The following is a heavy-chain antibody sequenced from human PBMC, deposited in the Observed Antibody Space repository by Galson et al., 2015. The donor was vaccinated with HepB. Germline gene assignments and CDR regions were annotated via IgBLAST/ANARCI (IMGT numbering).Heavy chain of an antibody. CDR3: AKDIYGGNSRWYFDL. Sequence: SLRLSCAASGFTFSSYAMSWVRQAPGKGLEWVSAISGSGGSTYYADSVNGRFTISRDNSKNTLYLQMNSLRAEDTAVYYCAKDIYGGNSRWYFDLWGRGTLVTVSS. CDR1: GFTFSSYA. V-gene: IGHV3-23*01. J-gene: IGHJ2*01. D-gene: IGHD4-23*01. CDR2: ISGSGGST.